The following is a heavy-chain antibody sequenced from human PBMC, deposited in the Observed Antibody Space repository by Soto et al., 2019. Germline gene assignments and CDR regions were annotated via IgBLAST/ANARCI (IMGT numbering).Heavy chain of an antibody. CDR3: AADATAWQQMVPSDY. Sequence: VASVKVSCKASGFTFTSSAFQWVRQARGQRLEWIGWIAVGSGYTNYAQRFQDRVTLTRDMSTATTYMELSRLTSEDTAIYYCAADATAWQQMVPSDYWGQGTQVTVSS. V-gene: IGHV1-58*01. D-gene: IGHD2-8*01. CDR1: GFTFTSSA. J-gene: IGHJ4*02. CDR2: IAVGSGYT.